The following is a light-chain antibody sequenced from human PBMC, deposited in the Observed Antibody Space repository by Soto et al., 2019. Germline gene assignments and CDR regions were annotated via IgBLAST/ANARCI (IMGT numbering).Light chain of an antibody. Sequence: QSVLTQPASVSGSPGQSITISCTGVNSDIGAYDYVSWYQQHPGKVPKLIIYDVSDRPSAVSDRFSGSKSGNRASLTISGLLTEDEADYYCSSFTTSNTYVFGTGTKVTVL. CDR1: NSDIGAYDY. V-gene: IGLV2-14*03. CDR2: DVS. CDR3: SSFTTSNTYV. J-gene: IGLJ1*01.